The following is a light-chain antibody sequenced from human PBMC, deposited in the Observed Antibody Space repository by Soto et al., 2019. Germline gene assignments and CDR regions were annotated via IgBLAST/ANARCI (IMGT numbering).Light chain of an antibody. CDR1: QSISTY. V-gene: IGKV1-39*01. CDR2: AAS. CDR3: QQRSNWPLT. J-gene: IGKJ5*01. Sequence: DIQMTQSPSSLSASVGDRVTITCRASQSISTYLNWYQQKPGKAPKFLIYAASSLQSGVPSRFSGSGSGTDFTLTISSLQAEDFAVYYCQQRSNWPLTFGQGTRLEIK.